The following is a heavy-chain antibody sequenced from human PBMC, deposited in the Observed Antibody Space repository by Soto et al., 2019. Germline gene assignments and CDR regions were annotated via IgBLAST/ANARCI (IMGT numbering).Heavy chain of an antibody. CDR1: GFTFSRLS. CDR2: ISSGSSDT. V-gene: IGHV3-21*01. Sequence: PGGSLRLSCEASGFTFSRLSMNWVRQVPGKGLEWVASISSGSSDTWYADSVKGRFIISRDNAQNSLFLQMNTLRPEDTAMYYCARVAYWGPGTQVTVSS. CDR3: ARVAY. J-gene: IGHJ4*02.